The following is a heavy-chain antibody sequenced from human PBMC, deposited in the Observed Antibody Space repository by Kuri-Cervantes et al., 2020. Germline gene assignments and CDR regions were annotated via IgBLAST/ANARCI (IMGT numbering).Heavy chain of an antibody. CDR1: GFTFSSYS. Sequence: GESLKISCAASGFTFSSYSMNWVRQAPGKGLEWVSSISSSSSYIYYADSVKGRFTISRDNAKNSLYLQMNSLRAEDTAVYYCARQWLVREGDAFDIWGQGTVVTVSS. D-gene: IGHD6-19*01. CDR3: ARQWLVREGDAFDI. CDR2: ISSSSSYI. V-gene: IGHV3-21*01. J-gene: IGHJ3*02.